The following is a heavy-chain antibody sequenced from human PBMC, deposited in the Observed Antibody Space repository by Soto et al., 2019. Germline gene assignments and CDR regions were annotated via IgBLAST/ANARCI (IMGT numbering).Heavy chain of an antibody. CDR1: GYSFTTHW. CDR3: ARSQFDQLWGTSGYFDS. CDR2: INPGDSDA. Sequence: PGESLKISCKGSGYSFTTHWVGWVRQMPGKGLEWMGIINPGDSDARYSPSFQGQVTISVDESITTAFLQWSSLKASDTAMYYCARSQFDQLWGTSGYFDSWGQGTLVTVSS. D-gene: IGHD3-16*01. V-gene: IGHV5-51*01. J-gene: IGHJ4*02.